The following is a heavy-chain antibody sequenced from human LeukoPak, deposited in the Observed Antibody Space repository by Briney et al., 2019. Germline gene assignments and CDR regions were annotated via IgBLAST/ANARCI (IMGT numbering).Heavy chain of an antibody. J-gene: IGHJ4*02. D-gene: IGHD2-21*02. CDR2: FDPEDGET. CDR1: GYTFTSYD. Sequence: ASVKVSCKASGYTFTSYDINWVRQATGQGLEWMGGFDPEDGETIYAQKFQGRVTMTEDTSTDTAYMELSSLRSEDTAVYYCATGLLFGPPADYWGQGTLVTVSS. V-gene: IGHV1-24*01. CDR3: ATGLLFGPPADY.